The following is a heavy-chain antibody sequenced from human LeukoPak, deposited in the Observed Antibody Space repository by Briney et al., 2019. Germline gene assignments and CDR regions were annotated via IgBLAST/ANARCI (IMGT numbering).Heavy chain of an antibody. D-gene: IGHD3-16*01. CDR2: IYNSGST. Sequence: PSETLSLTCTDSGGSMSSYHWSWIRQSPGKGLEWIGYIYNSGSTNYNPSLKSRVIISVDTSKNQFLLQLSSETAADTAVYYCARGRIAFGGVVPDYWGQGTLVTVSS. V-gene: IGHV4-4*09. J-gene: IGHJ4*02. CDR1: GGSMSSYH. CDR3: ARGRIAFGGVVPDY.